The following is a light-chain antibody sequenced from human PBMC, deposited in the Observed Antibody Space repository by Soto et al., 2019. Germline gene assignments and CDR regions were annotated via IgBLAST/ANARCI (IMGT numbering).Light chain of an antibody. Sequence: EIVLTQSPATLSLSPGERATLSCRASQSVGGYLAWYQQRPGQAPRVLIYDASNRAPGIPARFSGSGSGTDFTLAISRLEPEDFAVYYCQQYGSSPSTFGQGTKVDIK. CDR3: QQYGSSPST. CDR1: QSVGGY. V-gene: IGKV3-20*01. CDR2: DAS. J-gene: IGKJ1*01.